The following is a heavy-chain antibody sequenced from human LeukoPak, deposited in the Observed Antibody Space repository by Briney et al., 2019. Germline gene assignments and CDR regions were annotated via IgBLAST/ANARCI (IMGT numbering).Heavy chain of an antibody. CDR3: ASGGSGGNYYFDY. D-gene: IGHD3-10*01. Sequence: SETLSLTCIVSGGSISSYYWSWIRQPPGKGLEWIGYIYYSGSTNYNPSLKSRVTISVDTYKNQCSLKMSSVTAADTAVYYCASGGSGGNYYFDYWGQGTLVTVSS. J-gene: IGHJ4*02. CDR2: IYYSGST. V-gene: IGHV4-59*01. CDR1: GGSISSYY.